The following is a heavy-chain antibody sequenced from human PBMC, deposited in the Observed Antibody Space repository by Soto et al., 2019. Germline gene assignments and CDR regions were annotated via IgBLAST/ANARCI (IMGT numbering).Heavy chain of an antibody. CDR3: AREIAADRKGGYYFYGLDL. CDR2: IKRDGSEK. V-gene: IGHV3-7*03. D-gene: IGHD6-25*01. J-gene: IGHJ6*02. CDR1: GFTFSSYW. Sequence: GGSLRLSCAVPGFTFSSYWMSWVRQAPGKGLEWVANIKRDGSEKNYMDSMEGRVTISRDNARNSLFLQMNSLRVEDTAVYYCAREIAADRKGGYYFYGLDLWGQGTTVTVSS.